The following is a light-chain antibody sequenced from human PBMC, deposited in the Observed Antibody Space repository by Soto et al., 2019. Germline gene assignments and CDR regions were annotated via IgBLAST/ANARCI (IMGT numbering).Light chain of an antibody. CDR2: DVS. CDR1: SSDVGGYNY. Sequence: QSVLTQPRSVSGSPGQSVTISCTGTSSDVGGYNYVSWYQQHPGKAPKLMIYDVSKRPSGVPDRFSGSKSGNTASLTISGLQAEDEADYYCCSYAGSYRVFGTGTKVT. J-gene: IGLJ1*01. V-gene: IGLV2-11*01. CDR3: CSYAGSYRV.